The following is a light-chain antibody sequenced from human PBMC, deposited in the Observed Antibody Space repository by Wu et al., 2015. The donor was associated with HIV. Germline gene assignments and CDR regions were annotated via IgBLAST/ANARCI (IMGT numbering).Light chain of an antibody. Sequence: EIVMTQSPATLSVSPGERATLSCRASQSVSNNLAWYQQKAGQAPRLLIYGASIRATGFPDRFSVSGSGTDFTLIISRLEPEDFAVYYCQHYGSSLEXTFGQGTRLEIK. CDR3: QHYGSSLEXT. V-gene: IGKV3-20*01. CDR2: GAS. CDR1: QSVSNN. J-gene: IGKJ5*01.